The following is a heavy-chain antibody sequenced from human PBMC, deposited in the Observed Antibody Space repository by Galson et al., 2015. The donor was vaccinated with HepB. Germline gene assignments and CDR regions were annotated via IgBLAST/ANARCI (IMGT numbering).Heavy chain of an antibody. CDR1: GFTFSSYA. V-gene: IGHV3-23*01. CDR2: ISGSGGST. D-gene: IGHD5-18*01. CDR3: AKDKEYSYGLFYWYFDL. J-gene: IGHJ2*01. Sequence: SLRLSCAASGFTFSSYAMSWVRQAPGKGLEWVSAISGSGGSTYYADSVKGRFTISRDNSKNTLYLQMNSLRAEDTAVYYCAKDKEYSYGLFYWYFDLWGRGTLVTVSS.